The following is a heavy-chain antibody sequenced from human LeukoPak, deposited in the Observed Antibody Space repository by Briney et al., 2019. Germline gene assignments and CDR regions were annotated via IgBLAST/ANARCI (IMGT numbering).Heavy chain of an antibody. J-gene: IGHJ6*02. Sequence: SVKVSCKASGGTFSSYAISWVRQAPGQGLEWMGRIIPILGIANYAQKFQGRVTITADKSTSTAYMELSSLRTEDTAVYYCARGRGTPSHVPYYYGMDVWGQGTTVTVSS. CDR2: IIPILGIA. CDR1: GGTFSSYA. CDR3: ARGRGTPSHVPYYYGMDV. V-gene: IGHV1-69*04. D-gene: IGHD1-7*01.